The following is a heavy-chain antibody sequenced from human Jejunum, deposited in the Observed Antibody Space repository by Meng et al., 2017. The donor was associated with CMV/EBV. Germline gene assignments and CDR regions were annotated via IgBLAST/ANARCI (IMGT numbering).Heavy chain of an antibody. CDR1: GFTFSGSA. CDR3: AKDRSSSFYYFDH. D-gene: IGHD6-13*01. V-gene: IGHV3-23*01. J-gene: IGHJ4*03. CDR2: INGAGGST. Sequence: SGFTFSGSAMSWVRHAPGKGLELVSTINGAGGSTYYADSVKGRFTVSRDSSKNTVYLQMNSLRAEDTAIYYCAKDRSSSFYYFDHWGQGTTVTVSS.